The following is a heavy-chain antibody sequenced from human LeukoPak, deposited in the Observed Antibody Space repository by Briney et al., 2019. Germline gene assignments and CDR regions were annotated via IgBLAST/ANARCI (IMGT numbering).Heavy chain of an antibody. D-gene: IGHD3-10*01. CDR2: IYYSGST. Sequence: SETLSLACTVSGGSISSSSYYWGWIRQPPGKGLEWIGSIYYSGSTYYNPSLKSQVTISVDTSKNQFSLKLSSVTAADTAVYYCARHGFYYGSGSYWANWGQGTLVTVSS. CDR1: GGSISSSSYY. CDR3: ARHGFYYGSGSYWAN. V-gene: IGHV4-39*01. J-gene: IGHJ4*02.